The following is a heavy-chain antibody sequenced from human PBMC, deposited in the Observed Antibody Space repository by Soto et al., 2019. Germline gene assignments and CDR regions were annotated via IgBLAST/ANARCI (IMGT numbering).Heavy chain of an antibody. CDR3: ARVRHEGYDFWSGDRRTPYYGMDV. J-gene: IGHJ6*02. CDR1: GFTFSSYG. D-gene: IGHD3-3*01. V-gene: IGHV3-33*01. CDR2: IWYDGSNK. Sequence: QVQLVESGGGVVQPGRSLRLSCAASGFTFSSYGMHWVRQAPGKGLEWVAVIWYDGSNKYYADSVKGRFTISRDNSKNTLYLQMNSLRAEDTAVYYCARVRHEGYDFWSGDRRTPYYGMDVWGQGTTVTVSS.